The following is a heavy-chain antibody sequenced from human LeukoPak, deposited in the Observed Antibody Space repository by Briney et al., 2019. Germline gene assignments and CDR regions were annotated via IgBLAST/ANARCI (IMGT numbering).Heavy chain of an antibody. D-gene: IGHD3-10*01. CDR1: GGSISSGGYS. J-gene: IGHJ4*02. CDR2: LYHSGTT. CDR3: ASYYGSGSYYFDY. V-gene: IGHV4-30-2*01. Sequence: SETLSLTCAVSGGSISSGGYSCSWVRQPPGKGLEWIGYLYHSGTTYYNPSRRSRVPISVDRSKNQFSLKLTSVTAADTAVYYCASYYGSGSYYFDYWGQGTLVTVSS.